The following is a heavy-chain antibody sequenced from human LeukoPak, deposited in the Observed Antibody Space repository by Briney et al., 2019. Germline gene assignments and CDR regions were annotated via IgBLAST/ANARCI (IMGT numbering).Heavy chain of an antibody. CDR2: ISGSGGRT. J-gene: IGHJ4*02. V-gene: IGHV3-23*01. CDR1: GFTFSSYA. D-gene: IGHD5-12*01. CDR3: AKDLLAATIDYYFDY. Sequence: PAGSLRLSCAASGFTFSSYAMSWVRQAPGKGLEWVSFISGSGGRTYYADSVKGRFTISRDNSKNTLYVQMNSLRAEDTAVYYCAKDLLAATIDYYFDYWGQGTLVTVSS.